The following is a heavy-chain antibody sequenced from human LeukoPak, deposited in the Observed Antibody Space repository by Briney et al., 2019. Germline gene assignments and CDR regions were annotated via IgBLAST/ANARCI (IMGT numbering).Heavy chain of an antibody. V-gene: IGHV3-23*01. CDR1: GFTFSSYA. CDR2: ISGSGGST. Sequence: GGSLRLSCAASGFTFSSYAMSWVCQAPGKGLEWVSAISGSGGSTYYADSVKGRFTISRDDSKNTLYLQMNSLRAEDTAVYYCAKSYYDFWSGYYSPGYYYYMDVWGKGTSVTVSS. CDR3: AKSYYDFWSGYYSPGYYYYMDV. D-gene: IGHD3-3*01. J-gene: IGHJ6*03.